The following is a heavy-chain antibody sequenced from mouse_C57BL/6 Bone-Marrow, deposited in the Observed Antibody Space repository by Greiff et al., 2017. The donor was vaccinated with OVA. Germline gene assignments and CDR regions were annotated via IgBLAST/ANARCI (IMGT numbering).Heavy chain of an antibody. CDR2: INSDVGST. J-gene: IGHJ4*01. D-gene: IGHD2-3*01. CDR1: EYEFPSPD. Sequence: VPLVESGGGLVQPGESLKLSCESNEYEFPSPDLSWVRTTPEKRLEFVAAINSDVGSTYYPDTMERRFIISRDNTKKTLYLQMSSLRSEDTALYYCARHDGYDAMDYWGQGTSVTGSS. V-gene: IGHV5-2*01. CDR3: ARHDGYDAMDY.